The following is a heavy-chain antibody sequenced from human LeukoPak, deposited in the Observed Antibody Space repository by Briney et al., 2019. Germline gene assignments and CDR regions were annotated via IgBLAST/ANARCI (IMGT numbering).Heavy chain of an antibody. CDR3: ARVPDFPYYYDSSGYLTPCFDY. J-gene: IGHJ4*02. Sequence: ASVKVSCKASGYTFTSYGSSWVRQAPGQGLEWMGWISAYNGNTNYAQRLQGRVTMTTDTSTSTAYMALRSLRSADTAVYYCARVPDFPYYYDSSGYLTPCFDYWGQGPLVTVSS. V-gene: IGHV1-18*01. CDR2: ISAYNGNT. D-gene: IGHD3-22*01. CDR1: GYTFTSYG.